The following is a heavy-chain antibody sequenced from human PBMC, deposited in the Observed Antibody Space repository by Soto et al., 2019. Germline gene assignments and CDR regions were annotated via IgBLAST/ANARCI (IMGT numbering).Heavy chain of an antibody. D-gene: IGHD2-21*02. CDR2: ISADNGNT. CDR3: ARTAGKAYYYYRVDV. J-gene: IGHJ6*02. Sequence: QVQLVQSGAEVKKPGASVKVSCKASGYTFTSYDISWVRQAPGQGLEWMGWISADNGNTLYAQKLQGRVTMTTDTAXXTAYMELRSLRSDDTAVYYCARTAGKAYYYYRVDVWGQGTTVTVSS. V-gene: IGHV1-18*01. CDR1: GYTFTSYD.